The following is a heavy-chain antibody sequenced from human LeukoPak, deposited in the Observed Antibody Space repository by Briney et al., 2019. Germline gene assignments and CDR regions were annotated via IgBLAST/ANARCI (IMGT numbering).Heavy chain of an antibody. J-gene: IGHJ5*02. D-gene: IGHD3-10*01. CDR1: GYSISSGYY. Sequence: SETLSLTYTVSGYSISSGYYWGWIRQPPGKGLEWIGSIYHSGSTYYNPSLKSRVTISVDTSKNQFSLKLSSVTAADTAVYYCASCMVRGVMRWFDPWGQGTLVTVSS. V-gene: IGHV4-38-2*02. CDR2: IYHSGST. CDR3: ASCMVRGVMRWFDP.